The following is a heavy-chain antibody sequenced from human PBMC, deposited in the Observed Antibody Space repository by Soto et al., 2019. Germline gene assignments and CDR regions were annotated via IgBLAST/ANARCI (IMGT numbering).Heavy chain of an antibody. CDR3: ARVRVRWLQFEEFDY. V-gene: IGHV1-18*04. CDR2: ISAYNGNT. Sequence: QVQLVQSGAEVKKPGASVKVSCKASGYTFTSYGISWVRQAPGQGLEWMGWISAYNGNTNYALKLQGRVTMTTDTSTSTAYMELRSLRSDDTAVYYCARVRVRWLQFEEFDYWGQGTLVTVSS. CDR1: GYTFTSYG. D-gene: IGHD5-12*01. J-gene: IGHJ4*02.